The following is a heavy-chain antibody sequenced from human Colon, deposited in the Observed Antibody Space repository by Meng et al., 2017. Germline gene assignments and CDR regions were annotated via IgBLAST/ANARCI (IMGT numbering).Heavy chain of an antibody. J-gene: IGHJ4*02. CDR3: ARDITGDGLVFIDF. Sequence: ASVKVSCKASGYTFSGYNIQWVRQAPGQGLEWMGWINAKSGDTNYAQKFQGRVTMTRDTSISTAYMELRRLRSDDTAMYYCARDITGDGLVFIDFWGQGTRVTGSS. V-gene: IGHV1-2*02. CDR2: INAKSGDT. D-gene: IGHD7-27*01. CDR1: GYTFSGYN.